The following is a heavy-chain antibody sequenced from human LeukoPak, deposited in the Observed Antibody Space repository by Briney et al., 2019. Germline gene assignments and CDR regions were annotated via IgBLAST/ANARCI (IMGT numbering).Heavy chain of an antibody. J-gene: IGHJ4*02. CDR3: ASSMGFWNAQLTYITD. CDR1: GFIFSAFG. V-gene: IGHV3-23*01. D-gene: IGHD1-1*01. Sequence: PGGSLRLSCAASGFIFSAFGMTWVRQPPGKGLEWASAINSGGGVTYYADSVKGRFTISRDNSENTLFLQMDSLRAEDTAVYLCASSMGFWNAQLTYITDWGQGTQGTGSS. CDR2: INSGGGVT.